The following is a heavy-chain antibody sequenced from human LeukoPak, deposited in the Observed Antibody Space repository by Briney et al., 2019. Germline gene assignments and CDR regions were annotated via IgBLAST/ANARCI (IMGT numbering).Heavy chain of an antibody. CDR3: ARHGQRSGGSCYPTTHYFYYGIDV. CDR2: IYPGDSDT. D-gene: IGHD2-15*01. V-gene: IGHV5-51*01. CDR1: GHSFTNYW. J-gene: IGHJ6*02. Sequence: GESLKISCKGSGHSFTNYWIVWVRQMSGKGLEWMGSIYPGDSDTRYSPSFQGQVTISADKFISTAYLQWGSLKASDTAMYYCARHGQRSGGSCYPTTHYFYYGIDVWGQGTTVTVSS.